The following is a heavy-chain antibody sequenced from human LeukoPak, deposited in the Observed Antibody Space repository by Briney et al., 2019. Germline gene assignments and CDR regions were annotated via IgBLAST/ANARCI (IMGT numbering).Heavy chain of an antibody. D-gene: IGHD3-22*01. Sequence: ASVKVSCKASGGTFSSYAFSWVRQAPGQGLEWMGGIIPIFGTANYAQKFQGRVTITTDESTSTAYMELSSLRSEDTAVYYCARVGGSSGYYDYWGQGTLVTVSS. V-gene: IGHV1-69*05. CDR3: ARVGGSSGYYDY. J-gene: IGHJ4*02. CDR2: IIPIFGTA. CDR1: GGTFSSYA.